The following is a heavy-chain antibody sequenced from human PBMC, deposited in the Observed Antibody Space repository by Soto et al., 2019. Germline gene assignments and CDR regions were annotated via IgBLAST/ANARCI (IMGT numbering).Heavy chain of an antibody. V-gene: IGHV1-18*04. CDR1: GYTFSSHS. D-gene: IGHD2-15*01. CDR3: ARVRVVVGATIDS. CDR2: ITPFNGDT. Sequence: QVQLVQSGSEVKKPGASVKVSCKASGYTFSSHSIHWVRQAPGQGLEWMGWITPFNGDTSYAQKFQGRVTMTTDTSTSTVFMELRSLRFDDTAVYYCARVRVVVGATIDSWGQVTLVTVSS. J-gene: IGHJ4*02.